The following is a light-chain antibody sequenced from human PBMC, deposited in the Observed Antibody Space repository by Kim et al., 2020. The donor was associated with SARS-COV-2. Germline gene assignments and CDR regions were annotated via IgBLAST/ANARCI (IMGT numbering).Light chain of an antibody. Sequence: GQTVTIAGSGSNASIGSKTVNWYQQLPGTAPNLLIYTDNPRPSGVPGRFSGSKSGISASLAISGLQSEDEADYYCASWDDSLNGPVFGGGTQLTVL. CDR2: TDN. J-gene: IGLJ3*02. CDR3: ASWDDSLNGPV. CDR1: NASIGSKT. V-gene: IGLV1-44*01.